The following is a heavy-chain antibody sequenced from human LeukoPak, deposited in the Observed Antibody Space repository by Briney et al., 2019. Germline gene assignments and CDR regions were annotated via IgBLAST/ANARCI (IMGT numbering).Heavy chain of an antibody. CDR3: AKMDSSIYYLDY. Sequence: SETLSLTCTVSGGSISSYYWSWVRQPPGKGLEWIGYIYYSGSTNYNPSLKSRVTISVDTSKNQFSLKLSSVTAADTAVYYCAKMDSSIYYLDYWGQGTLVTVSS. CDR1: GGSISSYY. J-gene: IGHJ4*02. V-gene: IGHV4-59*01. CDR2: IYYSGST. D-gene: IGHD6-19*01.